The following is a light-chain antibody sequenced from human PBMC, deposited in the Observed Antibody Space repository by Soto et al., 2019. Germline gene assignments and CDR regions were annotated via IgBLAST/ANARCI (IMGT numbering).Light chain of an antibody. CDR1: SSNIGKNY. V-gene: IGLV1-51*01. CDR3: AAWDSSLSLVL. J-gene: IGLJ2*01. Sequence: QSVLTQPPSVSAAPGETVTISCSGSSSNIGKNYVSWYQQFPRTAPRLLIYDDNKRPSGIPDRFSGSKSGTSATLGITGLQTGDEAEYYCAAWDSSLSLVLFGGGTQLTVL. CDR2: DDN.